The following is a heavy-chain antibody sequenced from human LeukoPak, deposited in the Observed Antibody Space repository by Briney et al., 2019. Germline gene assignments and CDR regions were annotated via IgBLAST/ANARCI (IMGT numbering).Heavy chain of an antibody. D-gene: IGHD4-17*01. CDR1: GFTFGSYG. CDR3: AREGGDNDDYMDV. Sequence: GGSLRLSCAASGFTFGSYGMHWVRQAPGKGLEWVSYISRSSTTIYYADSVKGRFTISRDNAKNSLYVQMNSLRADDTGLYYCAREGGDNDDYMDVWGKGTTVTVSS. CDR2: ISRSSTTI. J-gene: IGHJ6*03. V-gene: IGHV3-48*01.